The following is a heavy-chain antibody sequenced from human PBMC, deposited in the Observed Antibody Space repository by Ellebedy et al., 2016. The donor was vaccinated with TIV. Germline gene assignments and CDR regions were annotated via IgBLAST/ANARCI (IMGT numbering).Heavy chain of an antibody. Sequence: GESLKISCAASGFTFSSHDMHWVRQPTGKGLEWVSGITSAGDTYYLGSVKGRFIISRDSAKNSLYLQMNSLRVEYTAVYYCARATSRFDYWGQGALATVSS. CDR2: ITSAGDT. J-gene: IGHJ4*02. V-gene: IGHV3-13*01. CDR3: ARATSRFDY. CDR1: GFTFSSHD. D-gene: IGHD5-24*01.